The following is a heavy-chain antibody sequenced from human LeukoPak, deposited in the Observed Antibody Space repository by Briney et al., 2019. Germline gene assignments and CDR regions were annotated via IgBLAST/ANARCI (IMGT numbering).Heavy chain of an antibody. D-gene: IGHD6-19*01. V-gene: IGHV3-7*03. CDR2: IKPDGSLI. CDR1: GFTFSSYW. J-gene: IGHJ4*02. Sequence: GGSLRLSCAASGFTFSSYWMTWVRQGPGKGLEWVANIKPDGSLIYYVDSVKGRFTISRDNAKNSLYLQMNSLRAEDTALYYCAKDIGPSGKWLAVFDYWGQGTLVTVSS. CDR3: AKDIGPSGKWLAVFDY.